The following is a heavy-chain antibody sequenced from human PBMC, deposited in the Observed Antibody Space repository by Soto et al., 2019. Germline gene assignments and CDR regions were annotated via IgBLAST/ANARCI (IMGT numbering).Heavy chain of an antibody. J-gene: IGHJ5*02. V-gene: IGHV4-4*02. Sequence: LSLTCAVSGGSISSSNWWSWVRQPPGKGLEWIGEIYHSGSTNYNPSLKSRVTISVDKSKNQFSLKLSSVTAADTAVYYCARPAQDIVVVVAAPLYNWFDPWGQGTLVTVSS. CDR3: ARPAQDIVVVVAAPLYNWFDP. CDR1: GGSISSSNW. CDR2: IYHSGST. D-gene: IGHD2-15*01.